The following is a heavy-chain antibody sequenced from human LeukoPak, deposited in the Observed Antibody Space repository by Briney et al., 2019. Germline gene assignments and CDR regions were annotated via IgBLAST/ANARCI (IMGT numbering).Heavy chain of an antibody. CDR1: GFSFDDYA. CDR2: ISWNSGSI. J-gene: IGHJ4*02. V-gene: IGHV3-9*01. Sequence: GGSLRLSCAASGFSFDDYAMHWVRQAPGKGLEWVSGISWNSGSIGYADSVKGRFTISRDNAKNSLYLQMNSLRAEDTALYYCAKDMSYGDYESYFDYWGQGTLVTVSS. D-gene: IGHD4-17*01. CDR3: AKDMSYGDYESYFDY.